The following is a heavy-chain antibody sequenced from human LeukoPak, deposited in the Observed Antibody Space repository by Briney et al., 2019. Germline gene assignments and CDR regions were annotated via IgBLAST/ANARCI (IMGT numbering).Heavy chain of an antibody. CDR3: ARVAHDSGYYFAY. V-gene: IGHV1-46*01. D-gene: IGHD3-22*01. J-gene: IGHJ4*02. CDR2: INPSGGGT. CDR1: GYTFTSYY. Sequence: GASVEVSCKASGYTFTSYYMHWVRQAPGQGLEWMGIINPSGGGTTYARKFQGRVTMTRDMSTSTVYMELSSLRSEDTAVYYCARVAHDSGYYFAYWGQGTLVTVSS.